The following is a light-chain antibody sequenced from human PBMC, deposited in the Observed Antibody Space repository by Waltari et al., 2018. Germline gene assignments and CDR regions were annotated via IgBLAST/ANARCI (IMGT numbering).Light chain of an antibody. CDR1: SSHVGAYNY. CDR2: EVS. CDR3: SSYTSSSTLEV. V-gene: IGLV2-14*01. Sequence: QPALPPPASVSGSPGQSITISCTGPSSHVGAYNYVSWYQQHPGKAPKLMIYEVSNRPSGVSNRFSGSKSGNTASLTISGLQAEDEADYYCSSYTSSSTLEVFGTGTKVTVL. J-gene: IGLJ1*01.